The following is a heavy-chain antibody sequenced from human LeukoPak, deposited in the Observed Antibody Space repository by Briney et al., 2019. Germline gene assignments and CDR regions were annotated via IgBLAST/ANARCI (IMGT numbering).Heavy chain of an antibody. Sequence: PGRSLRLSCAASGFTFSTYSMNWVREAPRTGLEWVSSISNNGNYIYYADSVKGRFTISRDNAKNSMYLQMNSLRVEDTAVYYCARLYCSGDCYAFDYWGQGTLVTVSS. V-gene: IGHV3-21*01. CDR1: GFTFSTYS. D-gene: IGHD2-21*02. CDR2: ISNNGNYI. CDR3: ARLYCSGDCYAFDY. J-gene: IGHJ4*02.